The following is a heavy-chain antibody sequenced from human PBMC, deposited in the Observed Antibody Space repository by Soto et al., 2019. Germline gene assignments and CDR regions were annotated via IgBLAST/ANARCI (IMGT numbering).Heavy chain of an antibody. Sequence: ASVKVSCKASGGTFSSYAISWVRQAPGQGLEWMGGIIPIFGTANYAQKFQGRVTITADKSTSTAYMELSSLRSEDTAVYYCASASRGMGFDYWGQGTLVAVSS. CDR1: GGTFSSYA. CDR3: ASASRGMGFDY. V-gene: IGHV1-69*06. CDR2: IIPIFGTA. D-gene: IGHD1-20*01. J-gene: IGHJ4*02.